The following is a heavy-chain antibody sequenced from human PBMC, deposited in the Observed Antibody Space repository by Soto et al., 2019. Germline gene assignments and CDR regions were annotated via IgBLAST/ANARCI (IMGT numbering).Heavy chain of an antibody. Sequence: QMQLVESGGGVVQPGSSLRLSCTASGFTFRRYGMHWVRQAPGKGLEWVAVIVNDGTGESYSDSGKGRFTISRDNSRNTPYLEMNSLRVEDTAGYYCARDDDYPDNGLDYWGQGTLVTVSS. CDR1: GFTFRRYG. CDR3: ARDDDYPDNGLDY. CDR2: IVNDGTGE. V-gene: IGHV3-30*19. J-gene: IGHJ4*01. D-gene: IGHD4-17*01.